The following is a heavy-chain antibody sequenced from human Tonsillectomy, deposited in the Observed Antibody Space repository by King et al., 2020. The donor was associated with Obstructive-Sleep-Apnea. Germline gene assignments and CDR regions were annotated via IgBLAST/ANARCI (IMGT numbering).Heavy chain of an antibody. CDR3: VKDDPVLDY. CDR1: GFSFSEYG. Sequence: VQLVESGGGVVHPGGSLRLSCVASGFSFSEYGMHWVRQAPGKGLEWVAFVRKDDTDKVYGDSVKGRFTISRDIPENTLYLEMNSLRADDSAVYYCVKDDPVLDYWGQGALVTVSS. V-gene: IGHV3-30*02. J-gene: IGHJ4*02. CDR2: VRKDDTDK.